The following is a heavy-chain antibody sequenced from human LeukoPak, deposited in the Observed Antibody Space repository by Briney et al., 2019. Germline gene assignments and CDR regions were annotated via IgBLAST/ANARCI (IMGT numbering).Heavy chain of an antibody. CDR2: IYYSGSTT. V-gene: IGHV4-61*01. D-gene: IGHD1-26*01. CDR1: GGSVSSGSYY. J-gene: IGHJ4*02. CDR3: ARDQYSGSYWAY. Sequence: SETLSLTCTVSGGSVSSGSYYWSWIRQPPGKGLEWIGYIYYSGSTTNYNPSLESRVTISIDTSKNQLSLKLSSVTAADTAVYYCARDQYSGSYWAYWGQGTLVTVSS.